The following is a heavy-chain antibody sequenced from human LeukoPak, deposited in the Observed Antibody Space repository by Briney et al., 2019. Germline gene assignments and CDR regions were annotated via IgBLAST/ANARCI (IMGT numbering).Heavy chain of an antibody. V-gene: IGHV4-59*01. CDR3: ARNTYYYASGAMTDY. D-gene: IGHD3-10*01. CDR2: IYYSGST. CDR1: GGSISSYY. Sequence: SETLSLTCTVSGGSISSYYWSWIRQPPGKGLEWIGYIYYSGSTNYNPSLKSRVTISVDTSKNQFSLKLSSVTAADTAVYYCARNTYYYASGAMTDYWGQGTLVTVSS. J-gene: IGHJ4*02.